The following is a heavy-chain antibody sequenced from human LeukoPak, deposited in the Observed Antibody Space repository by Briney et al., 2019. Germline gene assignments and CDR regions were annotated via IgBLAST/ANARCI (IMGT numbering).Heavy chain of an antibody. CDR1: GGSFSGYY. CDR2: INHSGST. Sequence: SETLSLTCAVYGGSFSGYYWSWIRQPPGKGLEWIGEINHSGSTNYNPSLKSRVTISVDTSKNQFSLKLSSVTAADTAVYYCARAKYYYDSSGYYSYHFDYWGQGTLVTVSS. J-gene: IGHJ4*02. D-gene: IGHD3-22*01. V-gene: IGHV4-34*01. CDR3: ARAKYYYDSSGYYSYHFDY.